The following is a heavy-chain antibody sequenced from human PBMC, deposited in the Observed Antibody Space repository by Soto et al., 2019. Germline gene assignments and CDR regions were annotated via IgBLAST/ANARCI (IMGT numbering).Heavy chain of an antibody. D-gene: IGHD6-6*01. V-gene: IGHV3-21*01. J-gene: IGHJ6*02. CDR1: GFTFSSYS. CDR3: AREGGAVRPTHYYGMDV. CDR2: ISSSSSYI. Sequence: GGSLRLSCAASGFTFSSYSMNWVRQAPGKGLEWVSSISSSSSYIYYADSVKGRFTISRDNAKNSLYLQMNSLRAEDTAVYYCAREGGAVRPTHYYGMDVWGQGTTVTVSS.